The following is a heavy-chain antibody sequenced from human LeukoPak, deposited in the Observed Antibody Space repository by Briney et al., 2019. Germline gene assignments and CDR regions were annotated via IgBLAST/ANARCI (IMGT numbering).Heavy chain of an antibody. V-gene: IGHV3-66*01. J-gene: IGHJ4*02. D-gene: IGHD3-22*01. CDR1: GFSFSNYA. CDR3: ARALTYYYDSSGALDY. Sequence: GGSLRLSCADSGFSFSNYAMSWVRQAPGKGLEWVSVIYSGGSTYYADSVKGRFTISRDNSKNTLYLQMNSLRAEDTAVYYCARALTYYYDSSGALDYWGQGTLVTVSS. CDR2: IYSGGST.